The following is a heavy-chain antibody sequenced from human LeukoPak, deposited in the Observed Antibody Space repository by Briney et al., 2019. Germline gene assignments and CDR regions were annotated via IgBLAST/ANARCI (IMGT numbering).Heavy chain of an antibody. CDR2: ISSSSSYI. Sequence: GGSLRLSCAASGFTFSSYSMNWVRQAPGKGLEWVSSISSSSSYIYYADSVKGRFTISRDNAKNSLCLQMNSLRAEDTAVYYCARDGPYSSSVDYWGQGTLVTVSS. V-gene: IGHV3-21*01. J-gene: IGHJ4*02. D-gene: IGHD6-6*01. CDR3: ARDGPYSSSVDY. CDR1: GFTFSSYS.